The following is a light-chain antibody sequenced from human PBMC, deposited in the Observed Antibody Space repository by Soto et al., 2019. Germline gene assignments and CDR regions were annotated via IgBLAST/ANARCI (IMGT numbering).Light chain of an antibody. CDR1: SSDVGGYNY. J-gene: IGLJ1*01. CDR2: EVS. V-gene: IGLV2-14*01. Sequence: QSALPQPASVSGSPGQSITISCTGTSSDVGGYNYVSWYQQHPGKAPQLIIYEVSNRPSGVSNRFSGSKSGNTASLTISGLQAEDEADYYCNSYTSKSTGVFGTGTKLTVL. CDR3: NSYTSKSTGV.